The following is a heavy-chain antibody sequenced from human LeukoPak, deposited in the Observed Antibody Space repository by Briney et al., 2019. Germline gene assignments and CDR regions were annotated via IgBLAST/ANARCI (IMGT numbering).Heavy chain of an antibody. CDR3: ARGPGGSGYYRGYFEN. CDR2: INSDGSST. Sequence: PGGSLRLSCAASGFTLSSYYMNWVRQAPEKGLVWVSRINSDGSSTIYADSVKGRFTISRDNAKNTLYLQMNSLRAEDTAVYYCARGPGGSGYYRGYFENWGQGTLLTVSS. D-gene: IGHD3-22*01. V-gene: IGHV3-74*01. CDR1: GFTLSSYY. J-gene: IGHJ4*02.